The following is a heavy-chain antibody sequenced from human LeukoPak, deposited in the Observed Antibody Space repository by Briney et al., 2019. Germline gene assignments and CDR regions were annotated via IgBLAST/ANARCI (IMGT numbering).Heavy chain of an antibody. CDR1: VFTFSSYS. J-gene: IGHJ6*02. D-gene: IGHD2-8*01. CDR3: ARDLVLMADYYYGMDV. V-gene: IGHV3-21*01. Sequence: PGGSLRLSCAASVFTFSSYSMNWVRQAPGKGLEWVSSISSSSSYIYYADSVKGRFTISRDNAKNSLYLQMNSLRAEDTAVYSCARDLVLMADYYYGMDVWGQGTTVTVSS. CDR2: ISSSSSYI.